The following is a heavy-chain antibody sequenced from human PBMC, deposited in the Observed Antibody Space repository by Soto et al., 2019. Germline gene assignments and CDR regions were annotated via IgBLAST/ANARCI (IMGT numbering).Heavy chain of an antibody. D-gene: IGHD2-15*01. J-gene: IGHJ5*02. CDR3: ARAPGYCSGGSCFFRGWFDP. Sequence: QVQLVQSGAEVKKPGSSVKVSCKASGGTFSSYAISWVRQAPGQGLEWMGGIIPIFGTANYAQKFQGRVTITADESTSTAYMELSSLRSEDTAVYYWARAPGYCSGGSCFFRGWFDPWGQGTLVTVSS. V-gene: IGHV1-69*12. CDR1: GGTFSSYA. CDR2: IIPIFGTA.